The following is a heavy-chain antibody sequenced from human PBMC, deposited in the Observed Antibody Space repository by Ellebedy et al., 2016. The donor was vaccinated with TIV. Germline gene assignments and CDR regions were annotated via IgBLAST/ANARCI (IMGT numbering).Heavy chain of an antibody. CDR2: IDWDDDK. D-gene: IGHD4-17*01. J-gene: IGHJ5*02. CDR3: ARTPYGDYGIDP. Sequence: SGPTLVXPTPTLTLTCTFSGFSLSTSGVGVGWIRQPPGKALEWLARIDWDDDKYYSTSLKTRLTISKDTSKNQVVLTMTNMDPVDTATYYCARTPYGDYGIDPWGQGTLVTVSS. V-gene: IGHV2-70*11. CDR1: GFSLSTSGVG.